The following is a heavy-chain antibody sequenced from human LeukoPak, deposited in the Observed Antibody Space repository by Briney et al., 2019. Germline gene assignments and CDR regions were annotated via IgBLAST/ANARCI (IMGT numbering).Heavy chain of an antibody. Sequence: GGSLRLSSAASGFTFDDYAMHWVRQAPGKGLEWVSGISWNSGSIGYADSVKGRFTISRDNAKNSLYLQMNSLRAEDTALYYCATDQTGPVDVWGQGTTVTVSS. CDR2: ISWNSGSI. CDR1: GFTFDDYA. CDR3: ATDQTGPVDV. D-gene: IGHD1-1*01. J-gene: IGHJ6*02. V-gene: IGHV3-9*01.